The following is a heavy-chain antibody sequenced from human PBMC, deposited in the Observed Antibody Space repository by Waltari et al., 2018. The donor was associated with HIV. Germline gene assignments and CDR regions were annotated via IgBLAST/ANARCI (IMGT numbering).Heavy chain of an antibody. CDR3: ARGIFGGNPGY. V-gene: IGHV4-59*01. CDR2: IHSPGRT. D-gene: IGHD2-15*01. Sequence: QLQLRESGPRLVKPLETLALNCSVSGGSITPYLWNCYRQPPGKGLEWIGYIHSPGRTNYNPSLKSRVTISVDTSKTVFSLQLKSVTAADTAIYYCARGIFGGNPGYWGRGTLITVS. J-gene: IGHJ4*02. CDR1: GGSITPYL.